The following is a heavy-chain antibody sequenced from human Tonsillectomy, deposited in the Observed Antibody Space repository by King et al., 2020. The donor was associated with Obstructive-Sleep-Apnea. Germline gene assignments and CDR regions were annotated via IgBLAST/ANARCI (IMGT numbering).Heavy chain of an antibody. V-gene: IGHV4-31*03. CDR1: GGSISSGGYY. CDR2: IYYSGST. D-gene: IGHD3-10*01. J-gene: IGHJ5*02. CDR3: ARESFSPYGPGWFDP. Sequence: PLQESGPGLVKPSQTLSLTCTVSGGSISSGGYYWSWIRQHPGKGLEWIGYIYYSGSTYYNPSLKSRVTISVDTSKNQFSLKLSSVTAADTAVYYCARESFSPYGPGWFDPWGQGTLVTVSS.